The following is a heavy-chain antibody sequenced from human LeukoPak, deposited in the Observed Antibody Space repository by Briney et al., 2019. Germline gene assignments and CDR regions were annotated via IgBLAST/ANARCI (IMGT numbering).Heavy chain of an antibody. CDR2: ISGSGGST. CDR3: ARIQKDSSSGFDP. CDR1: GFTFSSYG. J-gene: IGHJ5*02. V-gene: IGHV3-23*01. D-gene: IGHD6-13*01. Sequence: GGSLRLSCAASGFTFSSYGMSWVRQAPGKGLEWVSAISGSGGSTYYADSVKGRFTISRDNSKNTLYLQMNSLRAEDTAVYYCARIQKDSSSGFDPWGQGTLVTVSS.